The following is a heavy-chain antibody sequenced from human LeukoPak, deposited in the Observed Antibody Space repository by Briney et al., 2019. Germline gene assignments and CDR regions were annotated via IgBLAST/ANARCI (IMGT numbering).Heavy chain of an antibody. CDR2: ISSSSSYI. CDR1: GFTVSSNY. CDR3: ARHPDYDFWSGYTKTNAFDI. J-gene: IGHJ3*02. D-gene: IGHD3-3*01. V-gene: IGHV3-21*01. Sequence: GSLRLSCAASGFTVSSNYMSWVRQAPGKGLEWVSSISSSSSYIYYADSVKGRFTISRDNAKNSLYLQMNSLRAADTAVYYCARHPDYDFWSGYTKTNAFDIWGQGTMVTVSS.